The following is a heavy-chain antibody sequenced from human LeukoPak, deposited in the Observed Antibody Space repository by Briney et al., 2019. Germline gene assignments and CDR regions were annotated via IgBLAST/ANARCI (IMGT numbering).Heavy chain of an antibody. CDR1: GFTFSNAW. V-gene: IGHV3-15*01. Sequence: GGSLRLSCAASGFTFSNAWMSWVRQAPGKGLEWVGRIKSKTDGCTTDYAAAVKDRLTSAREDAKTTLYLQMNSLKTEDTAVYYCTTPYSSGLIAYWGQGTLVTVSS. CDR2: IKSKTDGCTT. D-gene: IGHD6-19*01. J-gene: IGHJ4*02. CDR3: TTPYSSGLIAY.